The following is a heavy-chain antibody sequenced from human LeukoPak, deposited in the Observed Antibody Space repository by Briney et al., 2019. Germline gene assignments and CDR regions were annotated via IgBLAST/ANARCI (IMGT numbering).Heavy chain of an antibody. V-gene: IGHV4-34*12. Sequence: PSETLSLTCGVSGYSLTNHFWIWIRQPPGKGLEWIGEILHTGRTNYNPSFNSRVTISIDTSKNQFFLSLTSVTAADTAVYYCARGPAAVRPWGQGTLVTVSS. J-gene: IGHJ5*02. CDR2: ILHTGRT. CDR1: GYSLTNHF. D-gene: IGHD6-13*01. CDR3: ARGPAAVRP.